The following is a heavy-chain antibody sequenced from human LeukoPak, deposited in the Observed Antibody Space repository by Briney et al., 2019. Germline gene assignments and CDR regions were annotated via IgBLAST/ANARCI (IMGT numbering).Heavy chain of an antibody. CDR2: ISYDGSNK. CDR1: GFTFSSYG. J-gene: IGHJ4*02. Sequence: GGSLRLSCAPSGFTFSSYGMHWVRQAPGKGLEWVAVISYDGSNKYYADSVKGRFTISRDNSKNTLYLQMNSLRAEDTAVYYCAKAPGYCSGGSCPIDYWGQGTLVTVSS. CDR3: AKAPGYCSGGSCPIDY. D-gene: IGHD2-15*01. V-gene: IGHV3-30*18.